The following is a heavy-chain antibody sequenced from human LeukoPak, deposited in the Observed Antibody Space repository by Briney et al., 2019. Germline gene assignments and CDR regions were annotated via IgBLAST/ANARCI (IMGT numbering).Heavy chain of an antibody. CDR1: GGSFSGYY. CDR3: ARARITMVRGPRYFDY. CDR2: INHSGST. D-gene: IGHD3-10*01. V-gene: IGHV4-34*01. J-gene: IGHJ4*02. Sequence: PSETLSLTCAVYGGSFSGYYWSWIRQPPGKGLEWIGEINHSGSTNYNPSLKSQVTISVDTSKNQFSLKLSSVTAADTAVYYCARARITMVRGPRYFDYWGQGTLVTVSS.